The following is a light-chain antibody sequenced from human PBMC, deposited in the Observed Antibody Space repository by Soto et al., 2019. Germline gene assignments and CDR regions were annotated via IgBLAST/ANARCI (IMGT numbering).Light chain of an antibody. V-gene: IGKV3-15*01. Sequence: EIVMTQSPGTLSVSPGERATLSCRASQGVGSNLAWYQQRPGQAPRLLIYAASTRATDIPARFTGRGSGTEFTLPISSLQSEEFAVYFCQQYNNWTLYTFGQGTKLEI. CDR2: AAS. J-gene: IGKJ2*01. CDR1: QGVGSN. CDR3: QQYNNWTLYT.